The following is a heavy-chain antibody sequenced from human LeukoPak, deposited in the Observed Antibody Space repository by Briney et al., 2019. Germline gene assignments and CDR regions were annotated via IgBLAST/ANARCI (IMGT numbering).Heavy chain of an antibody. J-gene: IGHJ5*02. CDR2: IYHSGST. Sequence: SQTLSLTCTVSGGSISSGGYYWSWIQQPPGKGLEWIGYIYHSGSTYYNPSLKSRVTISVDRSKNQFSLKLSSVTAADTAVYYCARELYCSSTSCSPANWFDPWGQGTLVTVSS. CDR3: ARELYCSSTSCSPANWFDP. D-gene: IGHD2-2*01. V-gene: IGHV4-30-2*01. CDR1: GGSISSGGYY.